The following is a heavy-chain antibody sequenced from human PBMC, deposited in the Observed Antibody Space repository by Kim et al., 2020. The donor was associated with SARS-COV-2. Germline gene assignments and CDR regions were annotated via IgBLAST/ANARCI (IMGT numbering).Heavy chain of an antibody. D-gene: IGHD6-19*01. J-gene: IGHJ5*02. CDR1: AASINTYY. CDR2: FYNSGST. CDR3: ARGHSSGLYNWFDP. Sequence: SETLYLTCTVSAASINTYYWSWIRQPPGKGLEWIGYFYNSGSTNYNPSLKSRVTISVDTSKNQFSLKLSSVTAADTAVYYCARGHSSGLYNWFDPWGQGTLVTVSS. V-gene: IGHV4-59*01.